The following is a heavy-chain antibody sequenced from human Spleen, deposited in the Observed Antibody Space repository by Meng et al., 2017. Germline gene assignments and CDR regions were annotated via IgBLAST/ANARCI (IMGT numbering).Heavy chain of an antibody. CDR1: RTSISTYT. CDR2: MIPILGIA. J-gene: IGHJ5*02. Sequence: QVLLLSAGDVVKTPGSLMKVSKNACRTSISTYTIGVGQPPTERLLGWVGMMIPILGIANYEQKHHGRVTITANKSTSTDNMVLSSLRSEDTAVYCWARTSPGWFDPWGQGTLVTVSS. CDR3: ARTSPGWFDP. V-gene: IGHV1-69*02.